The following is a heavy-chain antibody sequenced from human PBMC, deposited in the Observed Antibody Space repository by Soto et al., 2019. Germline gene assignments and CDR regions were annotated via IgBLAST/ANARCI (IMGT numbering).Heavy chain of an antibody. CDR2: TYYRSKWYN. CDR3: ARVSPDRLRQWLDAFDF. CDR1: GDSVSSNSAA. J-gene: IGHJ3*01. D-gene: IGHD6-19*01. Sequence: SQTLSLTCAISGDSVSSNSAAWNWIRQSPSRGLGWLGRTYYRSKWYNDYAVSVKSRITINPDTSKNQFSLQLNSVTPEDTAVYYCARVSPDRLRQWLDAFDFWGQGTMVIVSS. V-gene: IGHV6-1*01.